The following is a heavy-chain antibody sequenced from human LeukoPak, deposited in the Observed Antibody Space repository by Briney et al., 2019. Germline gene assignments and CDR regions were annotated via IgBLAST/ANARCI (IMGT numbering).Heavy chain of an antibody. J-gene: IGHJ6*04. CDR3: ARVTDV. CDR1: GGSISSSSYY. V-gene: IGHV4-39*07. CDR2: INHSGST. Sequence: KPSETLSLTCTVSGGSISSSSYYWGWIRQPPGKGLEWIGEINHSGSTNYNPSLKSRVTISVDTSKNQFSLKLSSVTAADTAVYYCARVTDVWGKGTTVTVSS.